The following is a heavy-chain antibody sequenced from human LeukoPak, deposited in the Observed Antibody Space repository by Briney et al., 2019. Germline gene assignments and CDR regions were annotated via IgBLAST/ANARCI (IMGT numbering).Heavy chain of an antibody. CDR3: ARGLGYYDILTGINYGMDV. D-gene: IGHD3-9*01. Sequence: SVTVSCKASGGTFSSYAISWVRQAPGQGLEWMGRIIPILGIPNYAQKFQGRVTITADKSTSTAYMELSSLRSEDTAVYYCARGLGYYDILTGINYGMDVWGQGTTVTVSS. CDR2: IIPILGIP. CDR1: GGTFSSYA. V-gene: IGHV1-69*04. J-gene: IGHJ6*02.